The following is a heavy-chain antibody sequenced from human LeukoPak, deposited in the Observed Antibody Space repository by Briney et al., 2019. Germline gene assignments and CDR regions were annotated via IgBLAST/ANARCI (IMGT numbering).Heavy chain of an antibody. CDR2: ISPYNGNT. V-gene: IGHV1-18*04. CDR1: GYTFTFYY. D-gene: IGHD3-10*01. CDR3: ARLDYASGSYYNAPLDC. J-gene: IGHJ4*02. Sequence: ASVRVSCKASGYTFTFYYIHWVRQAPGQGLEWMGWISPYNGNTNYAQNLQGRINVTTDTSTSIAYMELGSLRSDDTAVYYCARLDYASGSYYNAPLDCRGQGTLVTVSS.